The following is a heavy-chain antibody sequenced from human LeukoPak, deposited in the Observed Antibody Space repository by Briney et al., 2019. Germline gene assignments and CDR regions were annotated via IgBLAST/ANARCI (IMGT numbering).Heavy chain of an antibody. CDR3: ARDPGDYVGNDAFDI. J-gene: IGHJ3*02. V-gene: IGHV3-33*01. Sequence: GGSLRLSCAASGFTFSSYGMHWVRQAPGKGLEWVAVVWYDGSNKYYADSVKGRFTVSRDNSKNTVYLQMNSLRAEDTAVYYCARDPGDYVGNDAFDIWGQGTLVTVSS. CDR1: GFTFSSYG. D-gene: IGHD4-17*01. CDR2: VWYDGSNK.